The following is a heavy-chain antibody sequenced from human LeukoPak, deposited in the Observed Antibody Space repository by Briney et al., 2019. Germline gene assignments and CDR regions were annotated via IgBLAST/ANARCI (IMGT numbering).Heavy chain of an antibody. J-gene: IGHJ4*02. CDR3: ARGRWAASDY. CDR1: GGSFSGYY. CDR2: INHSGST. Sequence: SETLSLTCAVYGGSFSGYYWSWIRQPPGKGLEWIGEINHSGSTNYNPSLTSRVTISVDTSNNQFSLKLSSVTAADTAVYYCARGRWAASDYWGQGTLVTVSS. V-gene: IGHV4-34*01. D-gene: IGHD2-15*01.